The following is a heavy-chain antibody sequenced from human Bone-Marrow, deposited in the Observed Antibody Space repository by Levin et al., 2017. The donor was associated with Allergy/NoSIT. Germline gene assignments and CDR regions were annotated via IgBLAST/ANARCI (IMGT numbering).Heavy chain of an antibody. D-gene: IGHD2-15*01. CDR3: TTDRSLGGFDI. Sequence: SGGSLRLSCAASGLTFSNAWMSWVRQAPGKGPEWVGRIKSKTDGGTTEYAAPVEDRFTISRDDSKTTLYLQMKSLKTEDTAVYYCTTDRSLGGFDIWGQGTMVIVSS. V-gene: IGHV3-15*01. J-gene: IGHJ3*02. CDR1: GLTFSNAW. CDR2: IKSKTDGGTT.